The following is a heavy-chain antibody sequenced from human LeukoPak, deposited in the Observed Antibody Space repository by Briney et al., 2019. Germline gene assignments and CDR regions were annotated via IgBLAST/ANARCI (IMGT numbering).Heavy chain of an antibody. J-gene: IGHJ2*01. CDR1: GYGFSTCC. V-gene: IGHV5-51*01. Sequence: GASLKMSCKSSGYGFSTCCIGWGRHIPGQGLELMGIIDIGDSDSTYSPSFQGQVTISADKSISTAYLQWSSLKASDTAMYYCARLYYYDSGGSYGCYFDLWGRGTLVTVSS. CDR3: ARLYYYDSGGSYGCYFDL. D-gene: IGHD3-22*01. CDR2: IDIGDSDS.